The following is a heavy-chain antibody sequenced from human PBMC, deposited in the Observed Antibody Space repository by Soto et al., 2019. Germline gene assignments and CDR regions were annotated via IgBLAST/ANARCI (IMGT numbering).Heavy chain of an antibody. CDR2: ISHSGST. Sequence: PSETLSLTCTVSGGSINGYYWSWIRQPPGKGLEWIAHISHSGSTNYNPSLTSRVTISVDKSKNHFSLKLTSVTAADTAVYYCAARHFWSGPWTHTRLDYWGQGTLVTVSS. CDR1: GGSINGYY. V-gene: IGHV4-59*12. CDR3: AARHFWSGPWTHTRLDY. J-gene: IGHJ4*02. D-gene: IGHD3-3*02.